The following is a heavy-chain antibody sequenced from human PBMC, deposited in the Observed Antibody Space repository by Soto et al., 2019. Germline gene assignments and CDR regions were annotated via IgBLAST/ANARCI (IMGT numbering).Heavy chain of an antibody. V-gene: IGHV3-48*01. CDR1: GFTFSSYS. Sequence: GGSLRLSCAASGFTFSSYSMNWVRQAPGKGLEWVSYISSSSSTIYYADSVKGRFTISRDNAKNSLYLQMNSLRAEDTAVYYCARAAVTATFDYWGQGTLVTVSS. D-gene: IGHD2-21*02. CDR2: ISSSSSTI. CDR3: ARAAVTATFDY. J-gene: IGHJ4*02.